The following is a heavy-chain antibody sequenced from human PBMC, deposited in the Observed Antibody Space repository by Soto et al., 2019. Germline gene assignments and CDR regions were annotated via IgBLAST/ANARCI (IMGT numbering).Heavy chain of an antibody. J-gene: IGHJ4*02. D-gene: IGHD2-2*01. CDR1: GFTFSDFG. V-gene: IGHV3-23*01. Sequence: XLSRSRSGEAFGFTFSDFGTSGVPQAPGKGWAWVSGLTGNVGTTYYACSVKGRLTISRKSSKNTLTCHRNSLRIEDTAVYYGAKGGQYQQPYHFDLWGQGTLVTVSS. CDR2: LTGNVGTT. CDR3: AKGGQYQQPYHFDL.